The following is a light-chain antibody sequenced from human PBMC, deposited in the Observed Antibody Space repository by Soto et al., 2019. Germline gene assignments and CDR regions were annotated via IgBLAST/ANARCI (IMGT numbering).Light chain of an antibody. CDR2: DVS. V-gene: IGLV2-11*01. Sequence: QSALTQPRSVSGSPGQSVTISCTGTSSDVGGYEYVSWYQQYPGKAPKLMIYDVSKRPSGVPDRFSGSKSGNTASLTISGLQTEDEADYYCCSYAGSYTVVFGGGTKVTVL. CDR3: CSYAGSYTVV. J-gene: IGLJ2*01. CDR1: SSDVGGYEY.